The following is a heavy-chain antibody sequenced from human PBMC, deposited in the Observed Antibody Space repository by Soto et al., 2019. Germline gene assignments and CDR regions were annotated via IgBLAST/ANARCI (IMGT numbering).Heavy chain of an antibody. D-gene: IGHD6-13*01. V-gene: IGHV1-8*01. CDR1: GYTFTSYD. CDR2: MNPNSGNT. J-gene: IGHJ5*02. CDR3: AIEQQVRGFDP. Sequence: QVQLVQSGAEVKKPGASVKVSCKASGYTFTSYDINWVRQATEQGLEWMGWMNPNSGNTGYAQKFQDRVTMTRNTSISTAYMGRSSLRSEDTAVYYCAIEQQVRGFDPWGQGTRVTVSS.